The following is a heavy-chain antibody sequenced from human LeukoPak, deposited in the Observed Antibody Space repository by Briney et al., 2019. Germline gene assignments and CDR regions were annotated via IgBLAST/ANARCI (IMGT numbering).Heavy chain of an antibody. CDR3: AREGSYYYYYMDV. V-gene: IGHV3-11*04. CDR1: GFTFSDYY. CDR2: ISSNGSTT. D-gene: IGHD3-10*01. J-gene: IGHJ6*03. Sequence: GGSLRLSCAASGFTFSDYYMSWLRQAPGKGLEWVSYISSNGSTTYYADSVKGRFTISRDNAKNSLYLQMNSLRAEDTAVYYCAREGSYYYYYMDVWGKGTTVTVSS.